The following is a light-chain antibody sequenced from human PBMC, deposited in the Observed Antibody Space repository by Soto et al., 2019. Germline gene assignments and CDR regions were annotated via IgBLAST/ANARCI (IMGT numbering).Light chain of an antibody. V-gene: IGKV1-17*01. CDR3: QQLNSYPLT. J-gene: IGKJ4*01. CDR2: AAS. CDR1: QTINRY. Sequence: DIQMTQSPSSLSASVGDRVTITCRASQTINRYLNWYQQKPGKAPKLLIYAASSLQSGVPSRFSGSGSGTEFTLTISSLQPEDFATYSCQQLNSYPLTFGGGTKVDI.